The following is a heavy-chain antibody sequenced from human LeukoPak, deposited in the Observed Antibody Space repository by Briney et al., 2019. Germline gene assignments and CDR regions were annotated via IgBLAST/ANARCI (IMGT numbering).Heavy chain of an antibody. J-gene: IGHJ1*01. D-gene: IGHD1-26*01. CDR1: GGSISSYY. CDR3: ARAARGYFQH. V-gene: IGHV4-59*01. Sequence: SETLSLTCTVSGGSISSYYWSWIRQPPGKGLEWIGYIYYSGSTNYNPSLKSRVTIPVDTSKNQFSLKLSSVTAADTAVYYCARAARGYFQHWGQGTLVTVSS. CDR2: IYYSGST.